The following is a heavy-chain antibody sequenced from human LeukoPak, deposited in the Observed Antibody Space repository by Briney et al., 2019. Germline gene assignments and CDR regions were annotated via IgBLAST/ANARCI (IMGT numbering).Heavy chain of an antibody. D-gene: IGHD3-10*01. Sequence: ASVTVSSKASGGTFSSYAISWVRQAPGQGLEWMGRIIPTLGIANYAQKFQGRVTITADKSTSTAYMELSSLRSEDTAVYYCARDKYYGSGRSIYGMDVWGQGTTVTVSS. CDR3: ARDKYYGSGRSIYGMDV. CDR1: GGTFSSYA. V-gene: IGHV1-69*04. CDR2: IIPTLGIA. J-gene: IGHJ6*02.